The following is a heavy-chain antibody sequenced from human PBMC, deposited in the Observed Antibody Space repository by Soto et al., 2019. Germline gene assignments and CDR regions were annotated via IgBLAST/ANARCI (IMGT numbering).Heavy chain of an antibody. Sequence: ASVKVSCKASGYTFTSYAMHWVRQAPGQRLEWMGWINAGNGNTKYSQKFQGRVTITRDTSASTAYMELSSLRSEDTAVYYCARDGLDTAMVTGWYFDLWGRGTLVTVSS. J-gene: IGHJ2*01. CDR1: GYTFTSYA. V-gene: IGHV1-3*01. CDR3: ARDGLDTAMVTGWYFDL. CDR2: INAGNGNT. D-gene: IGHD5-18*01.